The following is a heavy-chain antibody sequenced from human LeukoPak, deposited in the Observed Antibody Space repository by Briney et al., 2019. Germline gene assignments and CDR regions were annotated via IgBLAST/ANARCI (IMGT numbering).Heavy chain of an antibody. CDR2: IDNDGTNT. D-gene: IGHD6-6*01. Sequence: PGGSLRLSCAASEFTFSAHWMHWVGQVRGRGRVYIAYIDNDGTNTNYADSVKGRFTISRDNAKNTLYLQMNSLRVEDTAVYYCVRDRPHNCFDPWGQGTLVTVSS. CDR3: VRDRPHNCFDP. V-gene: IGHV3-74*01. CDR1: EFTFSAHW. J-gene: IGHJ5*02.